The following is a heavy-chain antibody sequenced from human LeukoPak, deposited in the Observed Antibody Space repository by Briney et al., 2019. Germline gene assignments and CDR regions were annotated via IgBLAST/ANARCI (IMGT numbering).Heavy chain of an antibody. D-gene: IGHD3-10*01. CDR3: ARSWFGELLYGYYYGMDV. Sequence: ASVKVSCKASGYTFTSYDINWVRQATGQGLEWMGWMNPNSGNTGYAQKFQRRVTMTKNTSIITAYMELSSLRSEDTAVYYCARSWFGELLYGYYYGMDVWGQGTTVTVSS. J-gene: IGHJ6*02. CDR2: MNPNSGNT. V-gene: IGHV1-8*01. CDR1: GYTFTSYD.